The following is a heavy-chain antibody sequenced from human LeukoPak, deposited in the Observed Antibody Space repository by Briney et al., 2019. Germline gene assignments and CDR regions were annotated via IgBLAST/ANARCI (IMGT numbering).Heavy chain of an antibody. CDR2: LYSNGNT. J-gene: IGHJ4*02. Sequence: GGSLRLSCAASGFTVSSKYMSWVRQAPGKGLEWVSTLYSNGNTYYADSVKGRFTIPRDNSKNTLSLQMNSLRAEDTAVYYCARDYYDGSAYYSYYEYWGQGTLVTVSS. CDR1: GFTVSSKY. D-gene: IGHD3-22*01. V-gene: IGHV3-53*01. CDR3: ARDYYDGSAYYSYYEY.